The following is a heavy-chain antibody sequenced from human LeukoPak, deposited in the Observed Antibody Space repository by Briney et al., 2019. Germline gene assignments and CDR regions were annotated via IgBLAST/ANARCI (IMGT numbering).Heavy chain of an antibody. CDR2: ISYDGSNK. D-gene: IGHD4-17*01. V-gene: IGHV3-30-3*01. Sequence: QPGGSLRLSCAASGFTFSSYAMHWVRQAPGKGLEWVAVISYDGSNKCYADSVKGRFTISRDNSKNTLYLQMNSLRAEDTAVYYCASPTVTTLLLDYWGQGTLVTVSS. J-gene: IGHJ4*02. CDR1: GFTFSSYA. CDR3: ASPTVTTLLLDY.